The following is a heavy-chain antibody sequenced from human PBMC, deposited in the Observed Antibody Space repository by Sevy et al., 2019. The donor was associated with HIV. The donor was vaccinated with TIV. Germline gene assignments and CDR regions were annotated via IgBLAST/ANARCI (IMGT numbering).Heavy chain of an antibody. CDR2: ISSSGTNI. V-gene: IGHV3-48*03. D-gene: IGHD3-22*01. J-gene: IGHJ6*02. Sequence: GGPLRLSCAASGFSFSSYEMNWVRQAPGKGLEWFSYISSSGTNIYYADSLKGRFTVSRDNAKNSLYLQMNSLRGEDTPVFYCARDLPGDSRMDVWGQRTTVTVSS. CDR3: ARDLPGDSRMDV. CDR1: GFSFSSYE.